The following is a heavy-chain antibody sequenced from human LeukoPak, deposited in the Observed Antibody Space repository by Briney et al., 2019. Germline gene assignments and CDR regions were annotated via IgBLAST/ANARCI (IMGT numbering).Heavy chain of an antibody. Sequence: PGGSLRLSCAASGFALRTSWMSWVRQAPGKGLEWVANIKEDGSEKNYVDSVKGRSTISRDNAENSLYLQMNSLRAEDTAVYYCAKDGGGPLDWGQGTLVTVSS. V-gene: IGHV3-7*01. CDR2: IKEDGSEK. J-gene: IGHJ4*02. D-gene: IGHD3-10*01. CDR1: GFALRTSW. CDR3: AKDGGGPLD.